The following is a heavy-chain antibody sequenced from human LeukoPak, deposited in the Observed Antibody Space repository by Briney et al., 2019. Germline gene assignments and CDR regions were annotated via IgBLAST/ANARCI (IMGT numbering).Heavy chain of an antibody. Sequence: PGGSLRLSCAASGFTFSSYWIHWVRQAPGKGLGWVSRINSEGSSTSYADSVKGRFTISRENDKNTLYLQMNSLRAEDRAGYYCARAVGVRRFWDYWGQGTLVTVSS. D-gene: IGHD1-26*01. V-gene: IGHV3-74*01. CDR2: INSEGSST. J-gene: IGHJ4*02. CDR3: ARAVGVRRFWDY. CDR1: GFTFSSYW.